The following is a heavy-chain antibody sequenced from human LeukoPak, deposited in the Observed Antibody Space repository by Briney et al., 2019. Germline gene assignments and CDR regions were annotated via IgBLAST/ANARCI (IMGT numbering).Heavy chain of an antibody. CDR2: IYPSDSDT. Sequence: GESLKISCKGSGYSFTSYWIAWVRQMPGKGLEWMGIIYPSDSDTRYSPSFQGQVTTSADKSITTAYLQWSSLEASDTAIYFCARQGSSYGYNYWGQGTLVTVSS. J-gene: IGHJ4*02. V-gene: IGHV5-51*01. D-gene: IGHD5-18*01. CDR1: GYSFTSYW. CDR3: ARQGSSYGYNY.